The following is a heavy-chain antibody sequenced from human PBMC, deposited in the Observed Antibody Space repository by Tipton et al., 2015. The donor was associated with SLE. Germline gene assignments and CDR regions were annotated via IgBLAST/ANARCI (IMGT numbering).Heavy chain of an antibody. Sequence: TLSLTCTVSGDSITSNNYYWAWLRQPPGKGLEWIASVYNSGTTNYNPSLKSRVSISVDTSKTQFSLKLTSVAAADTAVYYCARHLYNIGWNHFDYWGPGTLVTVSS. CDR1: GDSITSNNYY. CDR2: VYNSGTT. CDR3: ARHLYNIGWNHFDY. V-gene: IGHV4-39*01. J-gene: IGHJ4*02. D-gene: IGHD6-19*01.